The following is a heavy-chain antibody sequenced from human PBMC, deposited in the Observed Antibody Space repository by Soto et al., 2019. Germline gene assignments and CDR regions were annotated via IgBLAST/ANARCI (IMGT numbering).Heavy chain of an antibody. CDR3: VKDMQLCRLGS. D-gene: IGHD2-15*01. V-gene: IGHV3-74*03. CDR2: INTDGSVA. J-gene: IGHJ4*02. Sequence: EVQLVESGGGLVQPGVSLRLSCAASGLTFRSYWMHWVRQAPGKGLVWVSRINTDGSVAMYVDSVKGRFTISRDNAKNTQYLHMNRLIAEDTAFYYWVKDMQLCRLGSWGQGTLVSVSS. CDR1: GLTFRSYW.